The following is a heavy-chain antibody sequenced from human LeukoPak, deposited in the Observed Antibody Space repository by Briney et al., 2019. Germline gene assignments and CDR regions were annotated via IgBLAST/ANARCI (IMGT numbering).Heavy chain of an antibody. V-gene: IGHV3-15*01. CDR3: TTDISSGYHEGFDY. J-gene: IGHJ4*02. CDR2: IKSKTDGGTT. Sequence: PGGSLGLSCAASGFTFSSYVMHWVRQAPGKGLEWVGRIKSKTDGGTTDYAAPVKGRFTISRDDSKNTLYLQMNSLKTEDTAVYYCTTDISSGYHEGFDYWGQGTLVTVSS. CDR1: GFTFSSYV. D-gene: IGHD3-22*01.